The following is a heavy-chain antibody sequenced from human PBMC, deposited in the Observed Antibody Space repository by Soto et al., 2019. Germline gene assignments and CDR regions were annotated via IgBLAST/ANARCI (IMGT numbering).Heavy chain of an antibody. CDR2: IYYSGST. Sequence: LSLTCTVSGGSVSSGSYYRSWIRQPPGKGLEWIGYIYYSGSTNYNPSLKSRVTISVDTSKNQFSLKLSSVTAADTAVYYCASFSSGYYLGLFDYWGQGTLVTVSS. J-gene: IGHJ4*02. V-gene: IGHV4-61*01. CDR1: GGSVSSGSYY. D-gene: IGHD3-22*01. CDR3: ASFSSGYYLGLFDY.